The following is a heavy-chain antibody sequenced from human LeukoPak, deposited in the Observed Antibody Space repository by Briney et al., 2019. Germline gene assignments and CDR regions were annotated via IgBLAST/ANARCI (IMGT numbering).Heavy chain of an antibody. CDR1: GFTFSDYY. CDR2: ISSSSSYL. J-gene: IGHJ5*02. V-gene: IGHV3-11*06. CDR3: ARVRAAAGTWWSDP. Sequence: GGSLRLSCAASGFTFSDYYMSWIRQAPGKGLEWVSSISSSSSYLYYADSVKGRFTISRDNAKNSLYLQMNSLRAEDTAVYYCARVRAAAGTWWSDPWGQGTLVTVSS. D-gene: IGHD6-13*01.